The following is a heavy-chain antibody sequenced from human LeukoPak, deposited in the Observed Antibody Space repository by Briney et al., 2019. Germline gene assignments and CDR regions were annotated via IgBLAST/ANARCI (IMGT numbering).Heavy chain of an antibody. J-gene: IGHJ4*02. CDR2: ISSSGSTI. CDR3: VRDGAEVAHDY. V-gene: IGHV3-48*03. D-gene: IGHD5-12*01. Sequence: GGSLRLSCAASGFTFSSYEMNWVRQAPGKGLEWISYISSSGSTIYYADSVKGRFTISRDNAKNSLYLQMNSLRVEDTALYYCVRDGAEVAHDYWGQGTLVIVSS. CDR1: GFTFSSYE.